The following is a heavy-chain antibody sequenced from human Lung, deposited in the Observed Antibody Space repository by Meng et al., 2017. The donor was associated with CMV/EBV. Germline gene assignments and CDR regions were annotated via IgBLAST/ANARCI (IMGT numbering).Heavy chain of an antibody. CDR2: VNPVSDDT. Sequence: QVQLVQSGAEVKKPGASVKISCQASGYTFSGFYMNWARQAPGHGLEWLGRVNPVSDDTHYAQKFVGRLTVTRGATINTAFMELTSLRPDDTAVYYCAKPSDNGWSSWGPGTLVTVSS. J-gene: IGHJ4*01. CDR3: AKPSDNGWSS. V-gene: IGHV1-2*06. D-gene: IGHD6-19*01. CDR1: GYTFSGFY.